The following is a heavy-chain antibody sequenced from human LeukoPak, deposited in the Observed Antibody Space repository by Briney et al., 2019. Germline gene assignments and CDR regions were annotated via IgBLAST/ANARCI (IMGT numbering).Heavy chain of an antibody. D-gene: IGHD3-22*01. CDR2: ISAYNGNT. CDR3: ARAYYHDTSSYQGFDF. J-gene: IGHJ4*02. Sequence: ASVKVSCKASGYTFTSYGFTWVRQPPGQGLDWVGRISAYNGNTDYAQKLQGRVTMTTDTSTNTAYMELRRLRSDDTAVYFCARAYYHDTSSYQGFDFWGQGTLVTVSS. V-gene: IGHV1-18*01. CDR1: GYTFTSYG.